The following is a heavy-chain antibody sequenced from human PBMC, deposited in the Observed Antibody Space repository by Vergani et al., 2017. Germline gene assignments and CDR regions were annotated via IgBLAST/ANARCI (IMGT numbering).Heavy chain of an antibody. J-gene: IGHJ3*02. V-gene: IGHV3-33*01. D-gene: IGHD7-27*01. Sequence: VQLLESGGGVVQPGRSLRLSCAASGFTFSSYGMHWVRQAPGKGLEWVAVIWYDGSNKYYADSVKGRFTISRDNSKNTLYLQMNSLRAEDTAVYYCARDQTGDYSDAFDIWGQGTMVTVSS. CDR1: GFTFSSYG. CDR2: IWYDGSNK. CDR3: ARDQTGDYSDAFDI.